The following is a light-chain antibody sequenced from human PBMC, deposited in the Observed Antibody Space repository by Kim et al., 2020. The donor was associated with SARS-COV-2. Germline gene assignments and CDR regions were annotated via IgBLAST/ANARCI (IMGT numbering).Light chain of an antibody. J-gene: IGLJ1*01. CDR1: KLGDKY. CDR2: QDS. Sequence: SYELTQPPSVSVSPGQTASITCSGDKLGDKYACWYQQKPGQSPVLVIYQDSKRPSGIPERFSGSNSGYTATLTISGTQAMDEADYYCQAWDSSTEVFGTGTKVTVL. CDR3: QAWDSSTEV. V-gene: IGLV3-1*01.